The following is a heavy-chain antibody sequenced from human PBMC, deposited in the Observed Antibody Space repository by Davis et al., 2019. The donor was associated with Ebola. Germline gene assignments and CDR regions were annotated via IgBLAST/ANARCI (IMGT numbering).Heavy chain of an antibody. V-gene: IGHV1-8*01. J-gene: IGHJ3*01. CDR2: MNPNSGNT. CDR1: GYIFTSYD. CDR3: ARRRWSSSGCIFS. D-gene: IGHD3-22*01. Sequence: SVKVSCKASGYIFTSYDINWVRQATGQGLEWMGWMNPNSGNTGYARKFQDRVTMTRDTSMNTAYMELSSLRSEDTAVYYCARRRWSSSGCIFSWGQGTMVTVSS.